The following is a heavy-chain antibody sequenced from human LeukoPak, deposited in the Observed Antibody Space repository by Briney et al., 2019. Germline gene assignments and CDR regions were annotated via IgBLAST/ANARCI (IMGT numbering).Heavy chain of an antibody. V-gene: IGHV3-23*01. CDR1: GFTFRRYA. J-gene: IGHJ5*02. D-gene: IGHD3-9*01. Sequence: VRSLRLSCAASGFTFRRYAMSWVRQAPGKRLEWVSAISGIGGRTYYADSAKVRFTISRDNTKNTLYLQMNSLRAEDMAVYYCAKDRAGYYDIPSGFDPWGQGTLVTVSS. CDR2: ISGIGGRT. CDR3: AKDRAGYYDIPSGFDP.